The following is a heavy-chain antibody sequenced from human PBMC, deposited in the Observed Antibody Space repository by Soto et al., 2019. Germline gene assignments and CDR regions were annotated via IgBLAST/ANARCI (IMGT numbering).Heavy chain of an antibody. V-gene: IGHV3-9*01. Sequence: LSLTCTVSGGSISSYYWSWVRQAPGKGLEWVSGISWNSGSIGYADSVKGRFTISRDNAKNSLYLQMNSLRAEDTALYYCAKDFAAWGSSWYYLDYWGQGSVVTVSS. CDR3: AKDFAAWGSSWYYLDY. D-gene: IGHD6-13*01. CDR2: ISWNSGSI. J-gene: IGHJ4*02. CDR1: GGSISSYY.